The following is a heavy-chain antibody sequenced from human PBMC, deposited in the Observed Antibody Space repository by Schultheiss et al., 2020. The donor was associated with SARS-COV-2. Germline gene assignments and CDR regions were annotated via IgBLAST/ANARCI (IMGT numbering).Heavy chain of an antibody. CDR2: ISGSGGST. D-gene: IGHD1-26*01. V-gene: IGHV3-23*01. CDR1: GFTFSSYG. CDR3: AKDISGSYYDGY. Sequence: GGSLRLSCAASGFTFSSYGMHWVRQAPGKGLEWVSAISGSGGSTYYADSVKGRFTISRDNSKNTLYLQMNSLRAEDTAVYYCAKDISGSYYDGYWGQGTLVTVSS. J-gene: IGHJ4*02.